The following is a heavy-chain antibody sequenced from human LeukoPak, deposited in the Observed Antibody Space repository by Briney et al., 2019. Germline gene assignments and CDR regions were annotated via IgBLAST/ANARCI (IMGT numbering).Heavy chain of an antibody. CDR2: IYHSGST. J-gene: IGHJ3*02. D-gene: IGHD3-22*01. V-gene: IGHV4-61*01. CDR1: GGSVSSGSYY. CDR3: ATSSGYYYSSAFDI. Sequence: SETLSLTCTVSGGSVSSGSYYWSWIRQPPGKGLEWIGEIYHSGSTNYNPSLKSRVTIPVDKSKNQFSLKLSSVTAADTAVYYCATSSGYYYSSAFDIWGQGTMVTVSS.